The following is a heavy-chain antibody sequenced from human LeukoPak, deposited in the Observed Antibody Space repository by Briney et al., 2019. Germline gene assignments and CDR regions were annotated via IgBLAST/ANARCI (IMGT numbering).Heavy chain of an antibody. J-gene: IGHJ4*02. CDR2: IYYSGST. CDR1: GGSISIYY. V-gene: IGHV4-59*01. CDR3: ASSVAPISWYEFDC. D-gene: IGHD6-13*01. Sequence: RPSETLSLTCTVSGGSISIYYWGWIRQPPGKGLEWIGYIYYSGSTHYNPSLKSRVTLSVDTSMNQFSLNLNSVTAADTAVYYCASSVAPISWYEFDCWGQGTLVTVSS.